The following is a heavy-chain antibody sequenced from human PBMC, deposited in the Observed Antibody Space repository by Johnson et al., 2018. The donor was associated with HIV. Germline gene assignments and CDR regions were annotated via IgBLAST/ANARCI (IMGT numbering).Heavy chain of an antibody. Sequence: QVQVVESGGGVVQPGRSLRLSCAASGFTFSSYAMHWVRQAPGKGLEWVAVISYDGSNKYYADSVKGRFTISRDNSKNTLYLQMNSLRAEDTAVYYCARGEYSSSEHAFDIWGQGTMVTVSS. CDR3: ARGEYSSSEHAFDI. J-gene: IGHJ3*02. CDR2: ISYDGSNK. V-gene: IGHV3-30*04. D-gene: IGHD6-6*01. CDR1: GFTFSSYA.